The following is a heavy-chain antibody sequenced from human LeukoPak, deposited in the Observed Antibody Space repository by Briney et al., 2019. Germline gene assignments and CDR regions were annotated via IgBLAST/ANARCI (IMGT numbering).Heavy chain of an antibody. Sequence: PGGSLRLSCAASGFTFSSYGMHWVRQAPGKGLEWVAVTWYDGSNKYYADSVKGRFTISRDNPKNTLYLQMNSLRVEDTAVYYCARLGYCSGGSCSSFDYWGQGTLVTVSS. J-gene: IGHJ4*02. CDR1: GFTFSSYG. CDR3: ARLGYCSGGSCSSFDY. CDR2: TWYDGSNK. V-gene: IGHV3-33*01. D-gene: IGHD2-15*01.